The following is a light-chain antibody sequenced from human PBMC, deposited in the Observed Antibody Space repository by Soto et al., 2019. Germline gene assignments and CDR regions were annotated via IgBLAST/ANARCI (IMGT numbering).Light chain of an antibody. CDR2: AAS. V-gene: IGKV1-9*01. Sequence: DIQLTQSPSFLSASVGDRVTITCRASQGISSYLAWYQQKPGKAPKLLIYAASTLQSGVPSRFSGSGSGTEITLTMSSLQPEDFSTYYCQQRGTFGPGTKVDI. CDR3: QQRGT. J-gene: IGKJ3*01. CDR1: QGISSY.